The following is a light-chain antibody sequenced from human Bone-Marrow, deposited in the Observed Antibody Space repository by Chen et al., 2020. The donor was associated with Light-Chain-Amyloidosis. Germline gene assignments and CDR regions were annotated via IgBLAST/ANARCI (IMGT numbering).Light chain of an antibody. CDR3: QQSFSSPYT. CDR2: VAT. CDR1: QSISNY. Sequence: IQMPPSPSPLSASVGDRVTVTCRASQSISNYLNWYQQKPGKAPKLLIYVATSLQSGVPSRFSADGSGTDFTLTISSLQPEDFATYYWQQSFSSPYTFGQGTTLEIK. J-gene: IGKJ2*01. V-gene: IGKV1-39*01.